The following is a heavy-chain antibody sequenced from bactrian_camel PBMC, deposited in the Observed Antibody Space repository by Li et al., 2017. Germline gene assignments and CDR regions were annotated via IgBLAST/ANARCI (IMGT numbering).Heavy chain of an antibody. D-gene: IGHD4*01. CDR2: IRTDLVST. J-gene: IGHJ4*01. CDR1: GYDGTMYC. Sequence: QVESGGGSVQAGGSQRLSCAASGYDGTMYCVARFRQVPGKQREGVAAIRTDLVSTYYADSVKGRFTISQDGAENTVYLQTNGLKPEDIAMYYCAASRLGSTINWRQERRYGYWGQ. V-gene: IGHV3S54*01. CDR3: AASRLGSTINWRQERRYGY.